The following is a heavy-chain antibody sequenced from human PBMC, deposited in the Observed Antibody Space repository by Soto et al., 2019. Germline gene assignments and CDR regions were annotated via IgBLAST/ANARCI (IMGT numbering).Heavy chain of an antibody. V-gene: IGHV1-58*01. D-gene: IGHD6-19*01. Sequence: GASVKVSCKASGFTFTSSAVQWVRQARGQRLEWIGWIVVGSGNTNYAQKFQERVTITRDMSTSTAYMELSSLKASDTAIYYCARTKQASGYSSSFYLGYWGQGTQVTVSS. CDR2: IVVGSGNT. CDR3: ARTKQASGYSSSFYLGY. CDR1: GFTFTSSA. J-gene: IGHJ4*02.